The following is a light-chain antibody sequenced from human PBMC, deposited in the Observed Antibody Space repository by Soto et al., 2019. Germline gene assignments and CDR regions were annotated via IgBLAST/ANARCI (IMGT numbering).Light chain of an antibody. CDR3: QQYGRSPST. J-gene: IGKJ4*01. V-gene: IGKV3-20*01. CDR2: GAS. Sequence: EIVLTQSPGNLSLSPGERATLSCRASQSVSSSYLAWYQQKPGQAPRLLIYGASSRATGIPDRFSGSGSGTDFTLTISRLELEDFAVYYCQQYGRSPSTFGGGTKVDIK. CDR1: QSVSSSY.